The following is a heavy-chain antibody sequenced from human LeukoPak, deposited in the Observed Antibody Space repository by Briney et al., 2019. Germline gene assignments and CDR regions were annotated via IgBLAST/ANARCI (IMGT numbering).Heavy chain of an antibody. V-gene: IGHV4-59*01. CDR2: IYYSGST. CDR3: ARGYYGSGSYGRFDY. D-gene: IGHD3-10*01. Sequence: PPETLSLTCTVSGGSISSYYWSWIRQPPGKGLEWIGYIYYSGSTNYNPSLKSRVTISVDTSKNQFSLKLSSVTAADTAVYYCARGYYGSGSYGRFDYWGQGTLVTVSS. J-gene: IGHJ4*02. CDR1: GGSISSYY.